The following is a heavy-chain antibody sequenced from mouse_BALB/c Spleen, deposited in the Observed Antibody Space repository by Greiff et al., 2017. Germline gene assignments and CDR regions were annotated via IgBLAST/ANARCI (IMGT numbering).Heavy chain of an antibody. CDR3: ARWGTALFDY. V-gene: IGHV5-6*01. Sequence: EVQVVESGGDLVKPGGSLKLSCAASGFTFSSYGMSWVRQTPDKRLEWVATISSGGSYTYYPDSVKGRFTISRDNAKNTLYLQMSSLKSEDTAMYYCARWGTALFDYWGQGTTLTVSS. CDR1: GFTFSSYG. J-gene: IGHJ2*01. CDR2: ISSGGSYT. D-gene: IGHD1-2*01.